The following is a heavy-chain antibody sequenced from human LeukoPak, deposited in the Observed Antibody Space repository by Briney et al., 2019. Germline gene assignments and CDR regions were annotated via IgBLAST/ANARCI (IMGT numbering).Heavy chain of an antibody. J-gene: IGHJ4*02. D-gene: IGHD1-14*01. CDR2: INPNSGGT. V-gene: IGHV1-2*02. CDR1: GYTFTGYY. Sequence: ASVKASCKASGYTFTGYYIHWVRQAPGQGLEWMGWINPNSGGTNYAQRFQGRVTMTRDTSISTAYMELSRLRSDDTAVYYCAPSDVYYFDYWGQGTLVTVSS. CDR3: APSDVYYFDY.